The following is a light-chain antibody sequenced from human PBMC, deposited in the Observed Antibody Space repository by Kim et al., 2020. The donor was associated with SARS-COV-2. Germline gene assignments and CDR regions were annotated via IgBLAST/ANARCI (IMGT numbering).Light chain of an antibody. V-gene: IGKV3-20*01. Sequence: EIVLTQSPGTLSLSPGERAILSCRASQSVSSSYLDWYQQKSGQAPRLLIYGASSMATGIPDRFSGSGSGTDFTLTISRLEPEDFAVYYCQQYGISPRTFGQGTKVDIK. CDR1: QSVSSSY. CDR3: QQYGISPRT. J-gene: IGKJ1*01. CDR2: GAS.